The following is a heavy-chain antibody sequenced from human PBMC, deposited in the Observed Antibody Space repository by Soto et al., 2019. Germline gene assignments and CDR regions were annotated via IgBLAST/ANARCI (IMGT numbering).Heavy chain of an antibody. CDR1: GTSISSYY. CDR3: ARYHSYAIHY. D-gene: IGHD2-8*01. CDR2: IHYRGTT. Sequence: TSETLSLTCTVSGTSISSYYWSWIRQHPGKGLEWIANIHYRGTTNYNPSLASRVTLSVDTSKNQFSPKMNSVNAADRARYCWARYHSYAIHYWGRGTLVTVSS. J-gene: IGHJ4*02. V-gene: IGHV4-59*01.